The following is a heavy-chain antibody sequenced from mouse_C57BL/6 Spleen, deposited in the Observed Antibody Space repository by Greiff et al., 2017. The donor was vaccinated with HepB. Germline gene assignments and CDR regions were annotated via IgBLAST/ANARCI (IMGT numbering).Heavy chain of an antibody. Sequence: VQLQQSGPELVKPGASVKISCKASGYAFSSSWMNWVKQRPGKGLEWIGRIYPGDGDTNYNGKFKGKATLTADKSSSTAYMQLSSLTSEDSAVYFCAGFYDGFAYWGQGTLVTVSA. D-gene: IGHD2-12*01. CDR2: IYPGDGDT. CDR3: AGFYDGFAY. CDR1: GYAFSSSW. J-gene: IGHJ3*01. V-gene: IGHV1-82*01.